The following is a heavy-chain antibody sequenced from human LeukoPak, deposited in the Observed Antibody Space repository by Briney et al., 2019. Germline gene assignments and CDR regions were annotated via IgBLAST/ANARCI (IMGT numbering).Heavy chain of an antibody. Sequence: ASVKVSCKASGYTFTDYFIHWLRQAPGQGPEWMGWINPNSGGTNSAQKFQGRVTMTRDTSISTAYMELSRLTSDDTAVYYCARGNIVVVIAAPEYYFDYWGQGTLVTVSS. D-gene: IGHD2-15*01. CDR2: INPNSGGT. J-gene: IGHJ4*02. CDR3: ARGNIVVVIAAPEYYFDY. CDR1: GYTFTDYF. V-gene: IGHV1-2*02.